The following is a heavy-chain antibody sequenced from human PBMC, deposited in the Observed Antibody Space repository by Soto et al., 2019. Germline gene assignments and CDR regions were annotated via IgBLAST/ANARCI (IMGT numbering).Heavy chain of an antibody. J-gene: IGHJ6*02. V-gene: IGHV3-15*07. Sequence: EVQLVESGGGLVKPGGSLRLSCAASGITFSKAWMNWVRQAPGKGLEWVGRIKSKIDGGTTDYAAPVNGRFTISRDESTNTLYLQMSSPKTEDTVVYYCTTYCSSTSGDSYYYHTMDVWGQGTTVTVSS. CDR1: GITFSKAW. CDR2: IKSKIDGGTT. D-gene: IGHD2-2*01. CDR3: TTYCSSTSGDSYYYHTMDV.